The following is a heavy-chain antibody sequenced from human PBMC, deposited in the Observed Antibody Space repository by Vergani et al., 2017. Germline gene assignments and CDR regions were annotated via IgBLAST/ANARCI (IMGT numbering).Heavy chain of an antibody. CDR2: INHSGST. D-gene: IGHD4-11*01. J-gene: IGHJ4*02. V-gene: IGHV4-34*01. CDR3: ARGSLRTVTTSEFDY. Sequence: QVQLQQWGAGLLKPSETLSLTCAVYGGSFSGYYWSWIRQPPGKGLEWIGEINHSGSTNYNPSLKSRVTISVDTSKNQFSLKLSSVTAADTAVYYCARGSLRTVTTSEFDYWGQGTLVTVSS. CDR1: GGSFSGYY.